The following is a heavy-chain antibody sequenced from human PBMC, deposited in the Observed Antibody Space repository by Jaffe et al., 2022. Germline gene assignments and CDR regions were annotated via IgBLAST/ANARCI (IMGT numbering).Heavy chain of an antibody. CDR1: GGSISSGSYY. V-gene: IGHV4-61*02. CDR3: ASSMITFGGVIVSFDY. CDR2: IYTSGST. J-gene: IGHJ4*02. D-gene: IGHD3-16*02. Sequence: QVQLQESGPGLVKPSQTLSLTCTVSGGSISSGSYYWSWIRQPAGKGLEWIGRIYTSGSTNYNPSLKSRVTISVDTSKNQFSLKLSSVTAADTAVYYCASSMITFGGVIVSFDYWGQGTLVTVSS.